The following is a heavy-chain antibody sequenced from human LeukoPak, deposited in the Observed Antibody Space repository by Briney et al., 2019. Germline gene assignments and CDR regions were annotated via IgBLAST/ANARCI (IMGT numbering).Heavy chain of an antibody. V-gene: IGHV3-64D*08. CDR1: GFTSSSYV. D-gene: IGHD2-15*01. CDR3: VKAQGYCGSGTCYFDY. Sequence: GGSLRLSCSASGFTSSSYVMYWVRQAPGKALEYVSAINNNGGTTSYADSVKGRFTISRDNSKNTLSLQMSSLRVEDTAVYYCVKAQGYCGSGTCYFDYWGRGTLVTVSS. CDR2: INNNGGTT. J-gene: IGHJ4*02.